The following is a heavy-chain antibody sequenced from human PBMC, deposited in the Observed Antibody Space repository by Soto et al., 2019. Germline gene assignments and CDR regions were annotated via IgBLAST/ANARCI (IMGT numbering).Heavy chain of an antibody. J-gene: IGHJ4*02. Sequence: QVQLQESGPGLVKPSQTLSLTCTFTGGSISSDAYYWSWIRQHTGKGLEWIGYIYYTGTTYYTTSLKSRLTISVVTSKNQFSLKLTSVTAADTAVYYCAREKRHYLDRSGSLDYWGQGTLVTVSS. CDR2: IYYTGTT. D-gene: IGHD3-22*01. V-gene: IGHV4-31*03. CDR3: AREKRHYLDRSGSLDY. CDR1: GGSISSDAYY.